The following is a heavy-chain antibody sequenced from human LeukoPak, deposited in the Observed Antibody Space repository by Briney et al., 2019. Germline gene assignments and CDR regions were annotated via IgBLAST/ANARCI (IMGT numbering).Heavy chain of an antibody. J-gene: IGHJ5*02. CDR2: LNPKSGGT. CDR3: ARNDWNDPWFDP. Sequence: ASVKVSCKASGYTFTGYYMHWVRQAPGQGLEWMGWLNPKSGGTNYAQKFQGRVTMTRDTLINTAYMELSRLRSDDTAVYYCARNDWNDPWFDPWGQGTLVTVSS. CDR1: GYTFTGYY. D-gene: IGHD1-1*01. V-gene: IGHV1-2*02.